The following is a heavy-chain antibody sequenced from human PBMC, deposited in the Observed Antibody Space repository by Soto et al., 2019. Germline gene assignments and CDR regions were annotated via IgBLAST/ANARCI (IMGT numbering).Heavy chain of an antibody. CDR3: ARGLAVAGKGDYYGMDV. CDR1: GGSISGYY. V-gene: IGHV4-59*01. J-gene: IGHJ6*02. CDR2: IYYSGST. Sequence: SETLSLTCTVSGGSISGYYWSWIRQPPGKGLEWIGYIYYSGSTNYNPSLKSRVTISVDTSKNQFSLKLSSVTAADTAVYYCARGLAVAGKGDYYGMDVWGQGTTVTVSS. D-gene: IGHD6-19*01.